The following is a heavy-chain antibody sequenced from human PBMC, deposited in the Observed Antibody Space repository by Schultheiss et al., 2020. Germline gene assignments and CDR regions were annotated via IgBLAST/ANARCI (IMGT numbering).Heavy chain of an antibody. V-gene: IGHV4-59*08. CDR1: GGSISSYY. J-gene: IGHJ4*02. D-gene: IGHD6-19*01. CDR3: ARGVRGWFFDY. Sequence: ESLKISCTVSGGSISSYYWSWIRQPPGKGLEWIGYIYYSGSTYYNPSLKSRVTISVDTSKNQFSLRLTSVTAADTAVYYCARGVRGWFFDYWGQGTLVTVSS. CDR2: IYYSGST.